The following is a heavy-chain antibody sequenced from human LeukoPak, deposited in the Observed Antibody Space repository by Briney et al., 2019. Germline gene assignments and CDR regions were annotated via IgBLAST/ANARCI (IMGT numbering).Heavy chain of an antibody. D-gene: IGHD1-26*01. CDR1: GDSISSYY. V-gene: IGHV4-59*01. Sequence: TSETLSLTCTVSGDSISSYYWSWIRQPPGKGLEWIGYIYYSGSTNYNPSLKSRVSISVDTSKNQFSLKLSSMTAADTAVYYCARASSIVGATGGGFDPWGQGTLVTVSS. CDR3: ARASSIVGATGGGFDP. J-gene: IGHJ5*02. CDR2: IYYSGST.